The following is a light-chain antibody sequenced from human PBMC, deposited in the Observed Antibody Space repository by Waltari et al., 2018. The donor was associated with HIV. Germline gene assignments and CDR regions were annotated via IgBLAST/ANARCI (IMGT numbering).Light chain of an antibody. CDR1: SGSVSTSYY. CDR3: VLYMGGGIWV. V-gene: IGLV8-61*01. Sequence: QTVVTQEPSFSVSPGGTVTLTCGLNSGSVSTSYYPSWYQQTPGQTPRTLIYSTNTRASGVPGRFSGSILGNKAALTITGAQADDESDYYCVLYMGGGIWVFGGGTKVTVL. CDR2: STN. J-gene: IGLJ3*02.